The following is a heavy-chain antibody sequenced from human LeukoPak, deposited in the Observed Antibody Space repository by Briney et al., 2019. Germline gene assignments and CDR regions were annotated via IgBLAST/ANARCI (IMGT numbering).Heavy chain of an antibody. CDR2: ISAYNGNT. V-gene: IGHV1-18*01. Sequence: ASVNVSFKASGYTFTIYGISWVRQAPGQGLEWMGWISAYNGNTNYAQKLQGRVTTTTDTSTSTAYMELRSLRSDDTAVYYCARDPWHHYDFPPYNWFDPWGQGTLVTVSS. CDR1: GYTFTIYG. J-gene: IGHJ5*02. D-gene: IGHD3-3*01. CDR3: ARDPWHHYDFPPYNWFDP.